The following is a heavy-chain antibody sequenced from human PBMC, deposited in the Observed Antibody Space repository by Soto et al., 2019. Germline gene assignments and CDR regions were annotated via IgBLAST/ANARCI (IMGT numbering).Heavy chain of an antibody. V-gene: IGHV1-18*01. Sequence: ASVKVSCKASGYTFSTYSINWVLQAPGQGLEWMGGISPDNGNTNYAQNFHGRVTMTTDTSTSTAYMELSSLRSDDTAVYYCARERKSALGLWSVVVAFDICAQGRMVTVSS. CDR1: GYTFSTYS. D-gene: IGHD5-18*01. J-gene: IGHJ3*02. CDR2: ISPDNGNT. CDR3: ARERKSALGLWSVVVAFDI.